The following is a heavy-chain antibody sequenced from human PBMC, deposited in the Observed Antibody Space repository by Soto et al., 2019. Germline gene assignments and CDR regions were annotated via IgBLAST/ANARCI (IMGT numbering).Heavy chain of an antibody. CDR2: ISAGGGNT. D-gene: IGHD2-2*01. J-gene: IGHJ5*02. CDR3: AKHSEYQLLSWLDP. V-gene: IGHV3-23*01. CDR1: GFSFSTYA. Sequence: EVQLLESGGGLVQPGGSLRLSCAASGFSFSTYAMSWVRQAPGKGLEWVSGISAGGGNTYYADSVRGRFTISRDNSKNTVDLQISSLRAEDPALYYCAKHSEYQLLSWLDPWGLGPWSPSPQ.